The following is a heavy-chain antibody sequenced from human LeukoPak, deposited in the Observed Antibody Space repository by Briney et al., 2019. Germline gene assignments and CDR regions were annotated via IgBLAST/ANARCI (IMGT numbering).Heavy chain of an antibody. Sequence: ASVKVSCKASRYTFTRYYMHWVRQAPGQGLEWMGWINPNSGGTNSAQKFQGRVTMTRDTSISTAYMELSRLRSDDTAVYYCARGLYDILTGYYSVWVYWGQGTLVTVSS. CDR3: ARGLYDILTGYYSVWVY. D-gene: IGHD3-9*01. J-gene: IGHJ4*02. CDR1: RYTFTRYY. V-gene: IGHV1-2*02. CDR2: INPNSGGT.